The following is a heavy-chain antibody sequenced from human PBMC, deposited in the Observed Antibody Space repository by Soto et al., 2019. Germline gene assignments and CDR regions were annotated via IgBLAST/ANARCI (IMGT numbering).Heavy chain of an antibody. J-gene: IGHJ4*02. Sequence: SETLSLTCAVYGGSFSGYSWSWIRQPPGKGLEWIGEINHRGSTNYNPSLKSRVTISVDTSKNQFSLKLSSVTAADTAVYYCARDGVGLDYWGQGTLVTVSS. CDR1: GGSFSGYS. V-gene: IGHV4-34*01. CDR3: ARDGVGLDY. CDR2: INHRGST.